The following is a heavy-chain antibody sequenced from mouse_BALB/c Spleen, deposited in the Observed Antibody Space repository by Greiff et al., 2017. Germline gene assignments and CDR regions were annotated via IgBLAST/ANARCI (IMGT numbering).Heavy chain of an antibody. CDR3: AMDGYYVPFAY. CDR2: ISSGGST. J-gene: IGHJ3*01. D-gene: IGHD2-3*01. CDR1: GFTFSSYA. V-gene: IGHV5-6-5*01. Sequence: VQLKESGGGLVKPGGSLKLSCAASGFTFSSYAMSWVRQTPEKRLEWVASISSGGSTYYPDRVKGRFTISRDNARNILYLQMSSLRSEDTAMYYCAMDGYYVPFAYWGQGTLVTVSA.